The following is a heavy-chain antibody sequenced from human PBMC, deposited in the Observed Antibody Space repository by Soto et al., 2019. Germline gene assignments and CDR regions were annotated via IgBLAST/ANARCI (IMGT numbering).Heavy chain of an antibody. V-gene: IGHV3-30*03. J-gene: IGHJ6*02. CDR3: ARGNGGSKGSFYYCGMDV. D-gene: IGHD1-26*01. CDR2: VSSDGINE. CDR1: GFTFSHYA. Sequence: GGSLRLSCAASGFTFSHYAMYWVRQAPGKGLEWVAVVSSDGINEYSADSVKGRFTISRDNSKNTLYLQMDSLRDEDTAVYYCARGNGGSKGSFYYCGMDVWGQGTTVTVSS.